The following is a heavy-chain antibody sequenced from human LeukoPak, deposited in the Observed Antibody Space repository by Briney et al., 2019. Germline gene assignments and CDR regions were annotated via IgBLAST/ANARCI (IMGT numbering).Heavy chain of an antibody. V-gene: IGHV4-34*01. CDR1: GGSFSGYY. J-gene: IGHJ6*03. D-gene: IGHD3-3*01. CDR3: ARASIGPFWSGYYLGEVSYYYYYYMDV. CDR2: INHSGST. Sequence: PSETLSLTCAVYGGSFSGYYWSWIRQPPGKGLEWIGEINHSGSTNYNPSLKSRVTISVDTSKNQSSLKLSSVTAADTAVYYCARASIGPFWSGYYLGEVSYYYYYYMDVWGKGTTVTVSS.